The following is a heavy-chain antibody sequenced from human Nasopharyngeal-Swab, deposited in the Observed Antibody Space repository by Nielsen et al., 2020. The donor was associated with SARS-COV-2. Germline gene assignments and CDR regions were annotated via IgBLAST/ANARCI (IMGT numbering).Heavy chain of an antibody. CDR1: GFSFSSYW. CDR2: INSDGSST. CDR3: ADPYAAFDI. D-gene: IGHD4-17*01. V-gene: IGHV3-74*01. Sequence: GESLKISCAASGFSFSSYWLHYVRQVPGKGLVWVSHINSDGSSTTYADSVKGRFTISRGNAKNTLYLQMNSLRAEDTAVYYCADPYAAFDIWGQGTMVTVSS. J-gene: IGHJ3*02.